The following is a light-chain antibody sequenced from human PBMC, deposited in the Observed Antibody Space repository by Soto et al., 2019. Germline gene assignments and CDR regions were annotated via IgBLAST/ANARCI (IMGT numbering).Light chain of an antibody. CDR2: EYD. Sequence: NFMLTQPHSVSESPGKTVTISCTRSSGSIASTYVQWYQQRPGSAPTTLIYEYDQRPSGVPDRFSGSIDSSSNSASLTISGLKTEDEADYYCQSYGTSGVLFGGGTQLTVL. CDR1: SGSIASTY. V-gene: IGLV6-57*04. J-gene: IGLJ2*01. CDR3: QSYGTSGVL.